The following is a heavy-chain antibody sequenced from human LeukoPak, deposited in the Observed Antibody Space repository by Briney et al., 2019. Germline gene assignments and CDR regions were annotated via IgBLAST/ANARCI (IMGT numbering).Heavy chain of an antibody. CDR3: AKEDSGYDWVFDY. V-gene: IGHV3-66*01. CDR1: GFTVSSNY. CDR2: IYSGGST. D-gene: IGHD5-12*01. Sequence: GGSLRLSCAASGFTVSSNYMSWVRQAPGKGLEWVSVIYSGGSTYYADSVKGRFTISRDNSKNTLYLQMNSLRAEDTAVYYCAKEDSGYDWVFDYWGQGTLVTVSS. J-gene: IGHJ4*02.